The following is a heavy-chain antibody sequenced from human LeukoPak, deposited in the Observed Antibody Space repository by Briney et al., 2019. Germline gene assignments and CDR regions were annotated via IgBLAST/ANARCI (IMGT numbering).Heavy chain of an antibody. V-gene: IGHV1-69*06. CDR2: IIPIFGTA. D-gene: IGHD2-21*02. Sequence: SVKVSCKASGGTFSSYAISWVRQAPGQGLEWMGRIIPIFGTANYAQKFQGRVTITADKSTSTAYMELSSLRSEDTAVYYCARDRGGIVVVTAISDWFDPWGQGTLVTVSS. CDR3: ARDRGGIVVVTAISDWFDP. J-gene: IGHJ5*02. CDR1: GGTFSSYA.